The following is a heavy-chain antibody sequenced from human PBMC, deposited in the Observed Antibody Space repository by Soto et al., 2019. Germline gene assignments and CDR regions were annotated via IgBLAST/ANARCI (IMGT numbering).Heavy chain of an antibody. V-gene: IGHV3-48*02. CDR1: GFPFSIYS. CDR2: ITSDTNTI. Sequence: EVQVVESGGGLVQPGGSLRLTCVASGFPFSIYSMNWVRQAPGKGLEWSSYITSDTNTIKYADSVKGRFTISRDNAKNFVYLQMNSLRDEDTAVYFCARSVEGHFDYWGQGTVVTVSS. J-gene: IGHJ4*02. CDR3: ARSVEGHFDY. D-gene: IGHD6-19*01.